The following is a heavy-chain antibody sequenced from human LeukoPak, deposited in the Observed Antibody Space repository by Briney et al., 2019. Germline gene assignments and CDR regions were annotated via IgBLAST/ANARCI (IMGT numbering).Heavy chain of an antibody. J-gene: IGHJ4*02. CDR1: EFTFSSSG. CDR3: ARAAGDSFFDY. V-gene: IGHV3-33*01. CDR2: IWYDGSNK. Sequence: GRSLRLSCAASEFTFSSSGMHWVRQAPGKGLEWVALIWYDGSNKYYADSVKGRFTISRDNSKNTLYLQMNSLRAEDTAVYYCARAAGDSFFDYWGQGTLVTVSS. D-gene: IGHD3-16*01.